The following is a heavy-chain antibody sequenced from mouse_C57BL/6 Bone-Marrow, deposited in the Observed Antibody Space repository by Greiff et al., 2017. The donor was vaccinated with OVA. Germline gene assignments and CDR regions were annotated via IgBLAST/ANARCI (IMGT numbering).Heavy chain of an antibody. D-gene: IGHD2-4*01. CDR1: GFTFSSYA. CDR2: ISDGGSYT. V-gene: IGHV5-4*01. J-gene: IGHJ2*01. CDR3: ARDLDDYDGYFDY. Sequence: EVMLVESGGGLVKPGGSLKLSCAASGFTFSSYAMSWVRQTPEKRLEWVATISDGGSYTYYPDNVKGRFTISRDNAKNNLYLQMSHLKSEDTAMYYCARDLDDYDGYFDYWGQGTTLTVSS.